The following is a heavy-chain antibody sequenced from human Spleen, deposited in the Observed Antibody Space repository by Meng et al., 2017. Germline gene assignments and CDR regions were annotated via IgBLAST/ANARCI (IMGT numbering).Heavy chain of an antibody. CDR3: ARGPTTMAHDFDY. V-gene: IGHV4-34*01. J-gene: IGHJ4*02. D-gene: IGHD4-11*01. CDR2: INHSGST. Sequence: QVQLQQWGAGLLKPSEALSLTCAVYGWSFSGYYWSWIRQPPGKGLEWIGEINHSGSTNYNPSLKSRVTISVDTSKNQFSLKLSSVTAADSAVYYCARGPTTMAHDFDYWGQGTLVTVSS. CDR1: GWSFSGYY.